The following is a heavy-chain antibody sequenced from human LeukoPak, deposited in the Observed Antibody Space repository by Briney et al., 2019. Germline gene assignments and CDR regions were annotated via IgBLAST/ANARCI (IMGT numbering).Heavy chain of an antibody. CDR3: VRDDGYYGVDY. J-gene: IGHJ4*02. CDR2: IKSDGTYS. Sequence: GGSLRLSCAASGFTFSSHWMHWVRQAPGKGLVCVSRIKSDGTYSDYGDSVRGRFTISRDNAKDTLYLHMNSLGVEDTAVYYCVRDDGYYGVDYWGQGTLVTVSS. V-gene: IGHV3-74*01. CDR1: GFTFSSHW. D-gene: IGHD4-17*01.